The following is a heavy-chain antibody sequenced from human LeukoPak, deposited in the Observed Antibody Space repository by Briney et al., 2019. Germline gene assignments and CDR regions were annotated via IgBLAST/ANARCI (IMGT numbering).Heavy chain of an antibody. CDR3: ARDGFSGSDDY. J-gene: IGHJ4*02. D-gene: IGHD3-10*01. CDR1: GFTFSSYW. V-gene: IGHV3-7*01. Sequence: GGSLRLSCAASGFTFSSYWMSWVRQAPGKGLEWVANIKQGGSEKYYVDSVKGRFTISRDNAKNSLYLQMNSLRAEDTAVYYCARDGFSGSDDYWGQGTLVTVSS. CDR2: IKQGGSEK.